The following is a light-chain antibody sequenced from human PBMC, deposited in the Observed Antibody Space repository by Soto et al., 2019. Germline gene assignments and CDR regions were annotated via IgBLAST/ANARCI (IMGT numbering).Light chain of an antibody. CDR1: QIVLYSSNNKNY. CDR2: WAS. CDR3: QQYPLPPRT. Sequence: VRTQSPDSLAASLGERATINCKCSQIVLYSSNNKNYLAWYQQKPGQPPKLLIYWASTRESGVPDRFSGSGSGTDFTLTIISLQAEDVAVYYCQQYPLPPRTFGQGTKVDI. J-gene: IGKJ1*01. V-gene: IGKV4-1*01.